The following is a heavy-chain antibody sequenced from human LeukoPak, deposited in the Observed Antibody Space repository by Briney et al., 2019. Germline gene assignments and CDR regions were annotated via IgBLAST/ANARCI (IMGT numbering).Heavy chain of an antibody. CDR1: GFTFSSYG. J-gene: IGHJ4*02. Sequence: GGSLRLSCAASGFTFSSYGMHWVRQAPGKGLEWASAISGSGGSTCYADSVKGRFTISRDNSKNTLYLQMNSLRAEDTAVYYCAKHEEDIVVVPAATLDYWDQGTLVTVSS. CDR3: AKHEEDIVVVPAATLDY. V-gene: IGHV3-23*01. D-gene: IGHD2-2*01. CDR2: ISGSGGST.